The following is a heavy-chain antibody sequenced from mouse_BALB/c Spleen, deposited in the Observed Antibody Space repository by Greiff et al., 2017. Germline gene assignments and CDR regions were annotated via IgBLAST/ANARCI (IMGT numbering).Heavy chain of an antibody. CDR1: GYTFTSYW. CDR2: IDPSDSYT. Sequence: VQLKQPGAELVKPGASVKLSCKASGYTFTSYWMHWVKQRPGQGLEWIGEIDPSDSYTNYNQKFKGKATLTVDKSSSTAYMQLSSLTSEDSAVYYCARGDGNYFDYWGQGTTLTVSS. J-gene: IGHJ2*01. CDR3: ARGDGNYFDY. D-gene: IGHD2-1*01. V-gene: IGHV1-69*02.